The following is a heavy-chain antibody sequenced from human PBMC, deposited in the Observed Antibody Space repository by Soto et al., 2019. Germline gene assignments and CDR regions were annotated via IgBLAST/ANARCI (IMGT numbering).Heavy chain of an antibody. CDR2: INPNSGGT. Sequence: GASVKVSCKASGYTFTGYYMHWVRQAPGQGLEWMGWINPNSGGTNYAQKFQGWVTMTRDTSISTAYMELSRLRSDDTAVYYCARDWYYDSSGYYYNAFDIWGQGTMVPVSS. J-gene: IGHJ3*02. V-gene: IGHV1-2*04. CDR1: GYTFTGYY. D-gene: IGHD3-22*01. CDR3: ARDWYYDSSGYYYNAFDI.